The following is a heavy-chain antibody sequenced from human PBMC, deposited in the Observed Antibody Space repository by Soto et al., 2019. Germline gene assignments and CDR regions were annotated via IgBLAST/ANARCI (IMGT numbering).Heavy chain of an antibody. CDR2: IHYNGRT. D-gene: IGHD3-10*01. V-gene: IGHV4-39*01. CDR3: ARHGSGTYCHIDF. Sequence: QLQLQESGPGLVKPPETLSLTCTVSGGSITGTYYYWGWIRQSPGKGQEYLGSIHYNGRTYYNPSTEGRVTVSVDPSKSEFSLGPDSVTAAEAAVYFWARHGSGTYCHIDFWGQGSLVTVSS. J-gene: IGHJ4*02. CDR1: GGSITGTYYY.